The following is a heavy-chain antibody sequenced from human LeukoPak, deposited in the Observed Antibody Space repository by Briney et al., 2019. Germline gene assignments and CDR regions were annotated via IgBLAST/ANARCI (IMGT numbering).Heavy chain of an antibody. D-gene: IGHD6-19*01. CDR1: GDSVSSNSAA. CDR3: ARVAYSSGWKDAFDI. Sequence: SQTLSLTCASSGDSVSSNSAAWNWIRQSPSRGLEWLGRTYYRSKWYNDYTVSVKSRITINPDTSKNQFSLQLNSVTPEDTAVYYCARVAYSSGWKDAFDIWGQGTMVTVSS. CDR2: TYYRSKWYN. J-gene: IGHJ3*02. V-gene: IGHV6-1*01.